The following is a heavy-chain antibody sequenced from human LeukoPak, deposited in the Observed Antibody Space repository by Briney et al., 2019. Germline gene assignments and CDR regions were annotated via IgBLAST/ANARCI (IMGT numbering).Heavy chain of an antibody. D-gene: IGHD3-9*01. CDR3: ARHGDILTEDYYYGMDV. CDR1: GYSFTSYW. V-gene: IGHV5-51*01. Sequence: GESLKISCKGSGYSFTSYWIGWVRQMPGKGLEWIGIIYPGDSDTRYSPSFQGQVTISADKSISTAYLQWSSLKASDTAMYYCARHGDILTEDYYYGMDVWGQGTTVTVSS. J-gene: IGHJ6*02. CDR2: IYPGDSDT.